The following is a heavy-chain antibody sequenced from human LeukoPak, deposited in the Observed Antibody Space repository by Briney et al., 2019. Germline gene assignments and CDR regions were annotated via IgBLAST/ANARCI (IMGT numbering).Heavy chain of an antibody. CDR2: INPNSGGT. CDR3: ARRIAAAGHFDY. J-gene: IGHJ4*02. Sequence: ASVKDSCKASGYTFTGYYLYWVRQAPGQGLEWMGRINPNSGGTNYAQKFQGRVTMTRDTSISTAYMELSSLRSDDTAVFYCARRIAAAGHFDYWGQGTLVTVSS. V-gene: IGHV1-2*06. CDR1: GYTFTGYY. D-gene: IGHD6-13*01.